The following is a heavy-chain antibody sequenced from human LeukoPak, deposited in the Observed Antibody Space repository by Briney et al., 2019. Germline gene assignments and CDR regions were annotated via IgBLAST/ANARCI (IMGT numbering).Heavy chain of an antibody. V-gene: IGHV1-2*02. J-gene: IGHJ6*03. CDR2: INPNSGGT. D-gene: IGHD2-15*01. Sequence: ASVKVSCKASGYTFTGYYMHWVRQAPGQGLEWMGWINPNSGGTNYAQKFQERVTITRDISTSTAYMELSSLRSEDTAVYYCAATRHWGYMDVWGKGTTVTISS. CDR1: GYTFTGYY. CDR3: AATRHWGYMDV.